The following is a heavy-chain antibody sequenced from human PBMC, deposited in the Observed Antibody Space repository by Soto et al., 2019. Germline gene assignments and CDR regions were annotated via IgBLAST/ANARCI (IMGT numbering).Heavy chain of an antibody. CDR1: GDTFSTYT. J-gene: IGHJ6*02. Sequence: SVKVSCKASGDTFSTYTITWMRQAPGQGLEWMGGFIPRSATSNYAQKFQGRVTITADESTNTAYMELSSLRSEDTAVYYCAREGLVLVQTTVNSDYYHYALDVWGQGTTVTVSS. D-gene: IGHD2-2*01. CDR2: FIPRSATS. V-gene: IGHV1-69*13. CDR3: AREGLVLVQTTVNSDYYHYALDV.